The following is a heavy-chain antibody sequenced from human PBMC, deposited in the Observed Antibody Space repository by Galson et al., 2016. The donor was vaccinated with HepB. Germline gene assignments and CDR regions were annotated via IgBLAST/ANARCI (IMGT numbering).Heavy chain of an antibody. V-gene: IGHV1-24*01. CDR2: FDPENGEI. Sequence: SVKVSCKVSGDRITNVDMFWVRQASGKGPEWMGGFDPENGEIIYAQQFQGRVTMTEDTSTDTAYMEMSRLSAEDTAVYHCATASNDAYSGLHYYFHGMDVWGQGTTVTVSS. CDR1: GDRITNVD. D-gene: IGHD3-16*01. CDR3: ATASNDAYSGLHYYFHGMDV. J-gene: IGHJ6*02.